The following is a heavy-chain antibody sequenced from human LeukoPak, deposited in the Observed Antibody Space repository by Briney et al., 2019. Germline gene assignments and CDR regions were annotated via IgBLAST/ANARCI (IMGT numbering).Heavy chain of an antibody. CDR1: GYTFTGYY. J-gene: IGHJ4*02. CDR3: ARGAGSSSSSFQGSWEFDY. Sequence: GASVKVSCKASGYTFTGYYMHWVRQAPGQGLEWMGWINPNSGGTNYAQKFQGRVTMTRDTSISTAYMELSRLRSDDTAVYYCARGAGSSSSSFQGSWEFDYWGQGTLVTVSS. CDR2: INPNSGGT. V-gene: IGHV1-2*02. D-gene: IGHD6-6*01.